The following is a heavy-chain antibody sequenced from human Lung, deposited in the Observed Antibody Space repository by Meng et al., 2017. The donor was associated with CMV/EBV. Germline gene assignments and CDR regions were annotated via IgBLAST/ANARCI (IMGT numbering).Heavy chain of an antibody. D-gene: IGHD5-12*01. CDR3: VIDVKCSGYDPYYFDN. J-gene: IGHJ4*02. CDR2: ISRSSSHI. CDR1: GFTFSGYS. V-gene: IGHV3-21*01. Sequence: GGSLRLXXVASGFTFSGYSMNWVRQAPGKGLEWLSSISRSSSHIYYADSVKGRFTISRDNANNSLYLQMNSLRAEDSAVYYCVIDVKCSGYDPYYFDNWGQGXLVTVSS.